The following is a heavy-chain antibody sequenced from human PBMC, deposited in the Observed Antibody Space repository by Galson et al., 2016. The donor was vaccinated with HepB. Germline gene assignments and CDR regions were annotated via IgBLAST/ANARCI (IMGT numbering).Heavy chain of an antibody. CDR1: GGSISSGGYY. Sequence: TLSLTCTVSGGSISSGGYYWNWIRQHPGKGLEWIGYIYYSGTTHYNPSLKSRVTISVETSKNQFSLNLSSMTAADTAVYYCAGGLYSITWSYFDYWGQGTLVTVSS. CDR3: AGGLYSITWSYFDY. D-gene: IGHD6-13*01. V-gene: IGHV4-31*03. CDR2: IYYSGTT. J-gene: IGHJ4*02.